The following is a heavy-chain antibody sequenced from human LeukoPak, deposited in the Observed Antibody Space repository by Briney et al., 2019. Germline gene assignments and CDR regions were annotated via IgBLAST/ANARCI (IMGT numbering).Heavy chain of an antibody. Sequence: ASVKVSCKASGYTFTSYDINWVRQATGQGLEWMGWMNPNSGNTGYAQKFQGRVTMTRNTSISTAYMELSSLRSEDTAVYYCARGSIAAADNYYYYGMDVWGQGTTVTVSS. D-gene: IGHD6-13*01. CDR1: GYTFTSYD. J-gene: IGHJ6*02. CDR2: MNPNSGNT. CDR3: ARGSIAAADNYYYYGMDV. V-gene: IGHV1-8*01.